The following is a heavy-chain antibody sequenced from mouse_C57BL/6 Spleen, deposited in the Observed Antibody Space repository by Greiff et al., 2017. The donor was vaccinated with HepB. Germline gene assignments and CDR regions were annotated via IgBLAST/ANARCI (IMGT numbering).Heavy chain of an antibody. J-gene: IGHJ2*01. CDR2: ISGGGGNT. V-gene: IGHV5-9*01. D-gene: IGHD1-1*01. CDR3: AREGSKFDY. Sequence: DVKLVESGGGLVKPGGSLKLSCAASGFTFSSYTMSWVRQTPEKRLEWVATISGGGGNTYYPDSVKGRFTISRDNAKNTLYLQMSSLRSEDTALYYCAREGSKFDYWGQGTTLTVSS. CDR1: GFTFSSYT.